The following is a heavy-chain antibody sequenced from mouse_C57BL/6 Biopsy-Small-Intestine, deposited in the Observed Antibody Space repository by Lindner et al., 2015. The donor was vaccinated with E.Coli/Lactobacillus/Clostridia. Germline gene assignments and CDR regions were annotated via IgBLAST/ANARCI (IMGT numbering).Heavy chain of an antibody. CDR3: VRDNWDGGYWYFDV. CDR2: IRSKSSNYAT. V-gene: IGHV10-3*01. D-gene: IGHD4-1*01. CDR1: GFTFNTYA. Sequence: VQLQESGGGLVQPKGSLKLSCAASGFTFNTYAMHWVRQAPGKGLEWVARIRSKSSNYATYYADSVKDRFTISRDDSQSMLYLQMNNLKTEDTAIYYCVRDNWDGGYWYFDVWGTGTTVTVSS. J-gene: IGHJ1*03.